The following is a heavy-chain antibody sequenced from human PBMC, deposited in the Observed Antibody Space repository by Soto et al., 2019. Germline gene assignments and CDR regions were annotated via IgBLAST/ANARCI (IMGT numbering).Heavy chain of an antibody. D-gene: IGHD2-2*01. J-gene: IGHJ6*03. Sequence: ASVKVSCKASGYTFTSYDINWVRQATGQGLEWMGWMNPNSGNTGYAQKFQGRVTMTRNTSISTAYMELSSLRSEDTAVYYCARGHEPVVPAAMSYNYYYYYMDVWGKGTTVTVSS. CDR3: ARGHEPVVPAAMSYNYYYYYMDV. V-gene: IGHV1-8*01. CDR2: MNPNSGNT. CDR1: GYTFTSYD.